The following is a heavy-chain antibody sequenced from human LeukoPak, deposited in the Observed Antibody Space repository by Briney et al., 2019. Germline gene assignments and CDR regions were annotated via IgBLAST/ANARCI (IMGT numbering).Heavy chain of an antibody. J-gene: IGHJ5*02. V-gene: IGHV4-34*01. CDR1: GGSFSGYY. D-gene: IGHD3-16*01. CDR3: ARHRWTIEVETSLGRGLGGWFDP. CDR2: INHSGMS. Sequence: PSETLSLTCAVYGGSFSGYYWTWIRQTPGKGLEWIGEINHSGMSAYDPSLKSRVIISVDTSKKQFSLKLTSVTAADTAIYYCARHRWTIEVETSLGRGLGGWFDPWGQGSLVTVSS.